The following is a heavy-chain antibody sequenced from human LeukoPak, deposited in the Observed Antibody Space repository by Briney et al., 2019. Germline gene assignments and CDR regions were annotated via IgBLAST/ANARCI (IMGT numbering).Heavy chain of an antibody. Sequence: GGSLRLSCAASGLTFSNYWMDWVRQAPGKGLEWVAVIWYDGSNKYYADSVKGRFTISRDNSKNTLYLQMNSLRAEDTAVYYCARDSAAYYFDYWGQGTLVTVSS. J-gene: IGHJ4*02. D-gene: IGHD6-25*01. CDR1: GLTFSNYW. CDR3: ARDSAAYYFDY. V-gene: IGHV3-33*08. CDR2: IWYDGSNK.